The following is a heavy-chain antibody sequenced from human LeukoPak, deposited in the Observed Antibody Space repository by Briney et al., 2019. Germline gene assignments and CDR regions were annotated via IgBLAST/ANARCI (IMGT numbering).Heavy chain of an antibody. D-gene: IGHD1-26*01. CDR3: ARAGHSRRTVGATTAFDM. CDR1: GFTFSSYI. V-gene: IGHV3-21*01. Sequence: SGGSLILFCAASGFTFSSYIMNWVRQAPGKGLEWVSSISSSSSYIYYADSVKGRFTISRDNAKNSLYLQMNSLRAEDTAVYYCARAGHSRRTVGATTAFDMSGQGTMVTVSS. J-gene: IGHJ3*02. CDR2: ISSSSSYI.